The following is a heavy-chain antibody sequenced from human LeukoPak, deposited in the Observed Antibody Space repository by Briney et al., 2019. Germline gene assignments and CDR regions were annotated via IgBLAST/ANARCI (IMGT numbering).Heavy chain of an antibody. V-gene: IGHV1-2*02. CDR3: APRTTWGDFDY. Sequence: ASVTVSCTASGYTFTGYYMHWVRQAPGQGLEWMGWINPNSGGTNYAQKFQGRVTMTRDTSISTAYMELSRLRSDDTAVYYCAPRTTWGDFDYWGQGTLVTVSS. CDR2: INPNSGGT. J-gene: IGHJ4*02. CDR1: GYTFTGYY. D-gene: IGHD1-14*01.